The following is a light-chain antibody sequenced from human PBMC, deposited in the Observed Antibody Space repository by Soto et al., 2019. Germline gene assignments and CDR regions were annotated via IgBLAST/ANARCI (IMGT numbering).Light chain of an antibody. J-gene: IGKJ1*01. CDR2: QVS. Sequence: DVVMTQSPLSLPVTLGQPASISCRSSQGLVYSDGNIYVNWFQQRPGQSPRRLIYQVSNRDSGVPDRFSGSGSGTEFTLTISSLQPDDFATYYCQHYNSYLEAFGQGTKVDIK. CDR1: QGLVYSDGNIY. CDR3: QHYNSYLEA. V-gene: IGKV2-30*01.